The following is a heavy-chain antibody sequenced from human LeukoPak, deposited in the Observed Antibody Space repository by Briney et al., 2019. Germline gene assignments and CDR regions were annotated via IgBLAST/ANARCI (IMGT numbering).Heavy chain of an antibody. Sequence: ASVKVSCKASGYTFTSYDINWVRHATGQGIEWMGWMNPNSGYTGYAQKFQGRVTMTRSTSISTAYMELSSLRSEDTAVYYCAKSGNYGGAGVAYWGQGTLVTVSS. D-gene: IGHD1-7*01. CDR3: AKSGNYGGAGVAY. CDR1: GYTFTSYD. J-gene: IGHJ4*02. V-gene: IGHV1-8*01. CDR2: MNPNSGYT.